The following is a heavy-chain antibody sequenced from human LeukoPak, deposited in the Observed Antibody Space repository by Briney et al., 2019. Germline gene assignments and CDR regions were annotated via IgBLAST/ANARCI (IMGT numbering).Heavy chain of an antibody. CDR3: ARDSPSGIDY. Sequence: PGGSLRLSCAASGFTFSNYWMHWVRQVSGKGLIWVSRISDSGSIRWYADSVKGRFTISRDNAKNTLYLQMNSLGAEDTAVYYCARDSPSGIDYWGQGTLVTVSS. J-gene: IGHJ4*02. V-gene: IGHV3-74*01. CDR2: ISDSGSIR. D-gene: IGHD3-10*01. CDR1: GFTFSNYW.